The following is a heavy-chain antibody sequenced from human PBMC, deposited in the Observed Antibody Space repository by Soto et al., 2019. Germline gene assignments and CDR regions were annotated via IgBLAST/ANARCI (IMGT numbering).Heavy chain of an antibody. CDR1: GYTFTSYY. CDR2: INPSGGST. V-gene: IGHV1-46*01. J-gene: IGHJ3*02. D-gene: IGHD1-26*01. Sequence: QVQLVQSGAEVKKPGASVKVSCKASGYTFTSYYMHCVRKAPGQGLAWMGIINPSGGSTNYAQKFQCRVTMTRDTSTSTVYMELSSLRSEDTAVDYCASWETMGAFDIWGRGTMFTVSS. CDR3: ASWETMGAFDI.